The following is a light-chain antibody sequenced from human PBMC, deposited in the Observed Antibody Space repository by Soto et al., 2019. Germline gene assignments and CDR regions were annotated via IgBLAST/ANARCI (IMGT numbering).Light chain of an antibody. CDR2: AAS. CDR3: QQSYSTPIT. V-gene: IGKV1-39*01. J-gene: IGKJ5*01. Sequence: DIQLTQYPSFLSASVGDRVTITCRASQGISSYLAWYQQKPGKAPKLLIYAASTLQSGVPSRFSGSGSGTDFTLTISSLQPEDFATYYCQQSYSTPITFCQVTRLEIK. CDR1: QGISSY.